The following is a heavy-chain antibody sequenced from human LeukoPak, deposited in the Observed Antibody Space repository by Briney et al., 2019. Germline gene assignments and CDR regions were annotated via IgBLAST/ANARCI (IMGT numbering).Heavy chain of an antibody. Sequence: PGGALRLSCAASGVTFSSYIMNWVREAPGKGLEWVSYISSSSSTIYYAASVKGRFTISRDNAKNSLYLQMNSLRAEDTAVYYCARAMGSGWAFDIWGQGTMVTVSS. D-gene: IGHD3-22*01. CDR3: ARAMGSGWAFDI. V-gene: IGHV3-48*01. CDR2: ISSSSSTI. J-gene: IGHJ3*02. CDR1: GVTFSSYI.